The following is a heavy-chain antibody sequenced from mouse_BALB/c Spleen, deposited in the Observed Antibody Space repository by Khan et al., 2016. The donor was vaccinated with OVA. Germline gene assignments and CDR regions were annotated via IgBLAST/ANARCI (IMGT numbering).Heavy chain of an antibody. D-gene: IGHD2-3*01. J-gene: IGHJ2*01. CDR3: ARSGDGYSYYFDY. CDR2: ISYSGST. CDR1: GYSITSDYA. Sequence: VQLKESGPGLVKPSQSLSLTCTVTGYSITSDYAWNWIRQFPGNKLEWMGYISYSGSTSYNPSLKSRISITRDTSKNQFFLQLNSVTTEDTATYYCARSGDGYSYYFDYWGRGTTLTVSS. V-gene: IGHV3-2*02.